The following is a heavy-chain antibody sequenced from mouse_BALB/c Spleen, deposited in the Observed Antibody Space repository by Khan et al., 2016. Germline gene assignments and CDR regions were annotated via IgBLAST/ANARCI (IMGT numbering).Heavy chain of an antibody. Sequence: VQLKQSGGGLVQPGGSLKLSCAASGFTFSTYAMSWVRQTPDKRLELVATINSNGGSTYYPDNVKGRFTISRDNAKNTLYLQMSSLKSEDTAMYYCARVRQAVDYWGQGTSVTVS. CDR1: GFTFSTYA. CDR3: ARVRQAVDY. V-gene: IGHV5-6-3*01. CDR2: INSNGGST. D-gene: IGHD2-14*01. J-gene: IGHJ4*01.